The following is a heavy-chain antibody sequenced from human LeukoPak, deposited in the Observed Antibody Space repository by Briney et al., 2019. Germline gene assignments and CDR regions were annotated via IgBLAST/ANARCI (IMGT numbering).Heavy chain of an antibody. CDR2: IYHGDSDT. J-gene: IGHJ4*02. CDR1: GYSFTTYW. Sequence: GDSLKISCRGSGYSFTTYWIGWVRQMPGKGLEWMGIIYHGDSDTRYSPSFQGQVTMSADKSINTAYLQWSSLKASDTAMYYCARRQGCSSTSCPPDSWGQGALVTVAS. V-gene: IGHV5-51*01. CDR3: ARRQGCSSTSCPPDS. D-gene: IGHD2-2*01.